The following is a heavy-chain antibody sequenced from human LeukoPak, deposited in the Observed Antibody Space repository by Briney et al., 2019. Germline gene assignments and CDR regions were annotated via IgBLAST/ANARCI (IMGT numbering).Heavy chain of an antibody. J-gene: IGHJ4*02. CDR3: ARDPVEWEQLLDY. D-gene: IGHD1-26*01. V-gene: IGHV3-21*01. CDR2: ISSSSSYI. Sequence: KAGGSLRLSCAASGFTFSSYSMNWVRQAPGKGLEWVSSISSSSSYIYYADSVKGRFTISRDNARNSVYLQMNSLRVEDTAVYYCARDPVEWEQLLDYWGQGTLVTVSS. CDR1: GFTFSSYS.